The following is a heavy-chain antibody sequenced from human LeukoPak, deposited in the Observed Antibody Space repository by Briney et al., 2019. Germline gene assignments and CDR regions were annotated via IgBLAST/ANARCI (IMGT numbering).Heavy chain of an antibody. D-gene: IGHD3-22*01. Sequence: PGGSLRLSCAASGFTFSSYAMSWVRQAPGKGLEWVSAISGSGGSTYYADSVKGRFTISRDNAKNSLYLQMNSLRAEDTAVYYCARIDSTNGGYFDSWGQGALVTVSS. CDR2: ISGSGGST. J-gene: IGHJ4*02. V-gene: IGHV3-23*01. CDR3: ARIDSTNGGYFDS. CDR1: GFTFSSYA.